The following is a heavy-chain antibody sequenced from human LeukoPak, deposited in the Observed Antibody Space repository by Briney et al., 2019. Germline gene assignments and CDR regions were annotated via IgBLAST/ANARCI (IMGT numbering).Heavy chain of an antibody. J-gene: IGHJ4*02. CDR3: ASLPITIFGSYFDY. Sequence: SVKVSCKASGGSFSSDAVSWVRQAPGHGLEWVGGIITIFGTANYAQKFQGRVTITADESTSTAYMELSSLRSEDTAVYYCASLPITIFGSYFDYWGQGTLVTVSS. D-gene: IGHD3-3*01. V-gene: IGHV1-69*01. CDR2: IITIFGTA. CDR1: GGSFSSDA.